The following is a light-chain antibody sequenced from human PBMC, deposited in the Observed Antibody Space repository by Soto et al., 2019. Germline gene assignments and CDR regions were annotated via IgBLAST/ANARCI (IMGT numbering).Light chain of an antibody. Sequence: EIVLTQSPATLSLSPGERATLSCRASQSVNSYLAWYQQKPGQAPRLLIYDASDRATGIPARFSGSGSGTDFTLTISSLELEDFAVYYCQQRSNWPRTFGLGTKV. J-gene: IGKJ1*01. CDR2: DAS. CDR3: QQRSNWPRT. V-gene: IGKV3-11*01. CDR1: QSVNSY.